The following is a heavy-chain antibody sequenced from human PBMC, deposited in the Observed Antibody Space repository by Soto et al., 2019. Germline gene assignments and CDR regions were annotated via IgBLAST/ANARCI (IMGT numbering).Heavy chain of an antibody. CDR2: INHSGST. D-gene: IGHD3-10*01. J-gene: IGHJ6*03. Sequence: SETLSLTCAVYGGSFSGYYWSWIRQPPGKGLEWIGEINHSGSTNYNPSLKSRVTISVDTSKNQFSLKLSSVTAADTAVYYCARDYGSGSYYYYYMDVWGKGTTVTVSS. V-gene: IGHV4-34*01. CDR1: GGSFSGYY. CDR3: ARDYGSGSYYYYYMDV.